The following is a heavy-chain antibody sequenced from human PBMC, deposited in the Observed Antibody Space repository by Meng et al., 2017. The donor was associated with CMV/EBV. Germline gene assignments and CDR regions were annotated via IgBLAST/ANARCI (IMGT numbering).Heavy chain of an antibody. CDR3: AAFMVAIGVDY. CDR1: GGSISSGSYY. Sequence: GQLQASGPRLVKPSQTLSLTCTVAGGSISSGSYYWSWIRQPAGKGLEWIGRIYTSGSTNYNPSLKSRVTISVDTSKNQFSLKLSSVTAADTAVYYCAAFMVAIGVDYWGQGTLVTVSS. V-gene: IGHV4-61*02. CDR2: IYTSGST. J-gene: IGHJ4*02. D-gene: IGHD5-12*01.